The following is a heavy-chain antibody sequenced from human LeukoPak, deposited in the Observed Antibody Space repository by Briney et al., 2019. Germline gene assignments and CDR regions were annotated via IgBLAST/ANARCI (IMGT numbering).Heavy chain of an antibody. CDR1: GYTFTGYY. CDR3: ARGPSIAVAGTMAFDI. Sequence: ASVKVSCKASGYTFTGYYMHWVRQAPGQGLEWMGWINPNSGGTNYAQKFQGRVTMTRDTSISTAYMELSRLRSDDTAVYYCARGPSIAVAGTMAFDIWGQGTMVTVSS. CDR2: INPNSGGT. V-gene: IGHV1-2*02. D-gene: IGHD6-19*01. J-gene: IGHJ3*02.